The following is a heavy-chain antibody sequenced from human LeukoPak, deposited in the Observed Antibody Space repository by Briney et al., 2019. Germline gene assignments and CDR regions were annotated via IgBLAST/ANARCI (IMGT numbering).Heavy chain of an antibody. J-gene: IGHJ4*02. D-gene: IGHD3-22*01. CDR3: ARDDTTYHYDSSGFFAY. V-gene: IGHV4-39*07. Sequence: SETLSLTCSVSGGSISSSSYYGRWLRQPPGKGLEWIGSIYYSESTYYNPSLKSRVTISVDTSKNQFSLKLSSVTAADTAVYYCARDDTTYHYDSSGFFAYSGQGTLATVSS. CDR2: IYYSEST. CDR1: GGSISSSSYY.